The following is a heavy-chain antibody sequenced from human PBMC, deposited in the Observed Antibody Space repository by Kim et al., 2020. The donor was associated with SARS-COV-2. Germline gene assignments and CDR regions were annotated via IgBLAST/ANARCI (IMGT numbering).Heavy chain of an antibody. CDR2: ISSSSSYI. V-gene: IGHV3-21*01. J-gene: IGHJ4*02. Sequence: GGSLRLSCVASGFTFSSYSMNWVRQAPGKGLEWVSSISSSSSYIYYADSVKGRFTISRDNAKNSLYLQMNSLRAEDTAVYYCARDANYYDSSGYYYDHFDYWGQGTLVTVSS. D-gene: IGHD3-22*01. CDR3: ARDANYYDSSGYYYDHFDY. CDR1: GFTFSSYS.